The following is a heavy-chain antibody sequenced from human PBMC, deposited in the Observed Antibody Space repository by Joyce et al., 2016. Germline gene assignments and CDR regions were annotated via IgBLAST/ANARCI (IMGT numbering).Heavy chain of an antibody. Sequence: QVQLQEWGAGLLKPSETLSLTCAVYGGSLSGYYWSWLRQAPGMGLEWIGEVKDRGRTNHNPSHKSRSTPSMDTAKNQFSLRLTTVTAADTAVYFCARARRGIILARGEMGEYLQHWGRGTVVIVSS. CDR3: ARARRGIILARGEMGEYLQH. V-gene: IGHV4-34*04. J-gene: IGHJ1*01. CDR2: VKDRGRT. CDR1: GGSLSGYY. D-gene: IGHD3-10*01.